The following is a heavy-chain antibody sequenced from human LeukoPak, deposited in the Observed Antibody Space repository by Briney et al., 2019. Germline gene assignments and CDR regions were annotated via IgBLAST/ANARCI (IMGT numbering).Heavy chain of an antibody. Sequence: SETLSLTCAVYGGSFSGYYWSWIRQPPGKGLEWIGEINHSGSTNYNPSLKSRVTISVDTSKNQLSLKLSSVTAADTAVYYCARDMGSGSAYYYYYYMDVWGKGTTVTVSS. V-gene: IGHV4-34*01. J-gene: IGHJ6*03. CDR3: ARDMGSGSAYYYYYYMDV. D-gene: IGHD3-3*01. CDR2: INHSGST. CDR1: GGSFSGYY.